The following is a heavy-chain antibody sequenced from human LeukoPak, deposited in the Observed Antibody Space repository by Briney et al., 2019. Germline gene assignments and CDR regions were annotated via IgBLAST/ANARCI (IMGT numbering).Heavy chain of an antibody. J-gene: IGHJ4*02. D-gene: IGHD2-15*01. Sequence: GGSLRLSCAAPGFTFSSYSMNWVRQAPGKGLEWVSSISSSSSYIYYADSVKGRFTISRDNAKNSLYLQMNSLRAEDTAVYYCARDLLLGYCSGGSCYSDYWGQGTLVTVSS. CDR2: ISSSSSYI. CDR3: ARDLLLGYCSGGSCYSDY. CDR1: GFTFSSYS. V-gene: IGHV3-21*01.